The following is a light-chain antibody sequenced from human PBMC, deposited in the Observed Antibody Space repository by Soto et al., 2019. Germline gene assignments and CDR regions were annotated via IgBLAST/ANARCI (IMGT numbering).Light chain of an antibody. CDR3: QQYGTSPQT. J-gene: IGKJ1*01. CDR2: DTS. Sequence: EIVLTQSPGTLSLSTGERASLSCSASQSVTSNYLAWYQQKPGQAPGLLIYDTSTRASGVPDRFSGSGSGTEFTLTISRLEPEDFAVYYCQQYGTSPQTCGQGNKGDIK. CDR1: QSVTSNY. V-gene: IGKV3-20*01.